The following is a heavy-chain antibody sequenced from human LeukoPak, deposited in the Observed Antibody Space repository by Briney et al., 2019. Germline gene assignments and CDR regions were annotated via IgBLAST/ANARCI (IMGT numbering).Heavy chain of an antibody. CDR2: INHSGST. J-gene: IGHJ4*02. CDR3: ARGDTMGYYFDY. V-gene: IGHV4-34*01. CDR1: GGSFSGYY. D-gene: IGHD3-3*01. Sequence: PSETLSLTCAVYGGSFSGYYWSWIRQPPGKGLEWIGEINHSGSTNYNPSLKSRVTISVDTSKNQFSLKLSSVTAADMAVYYCARGDTMGYYFDYWGQGTLVTVSS.